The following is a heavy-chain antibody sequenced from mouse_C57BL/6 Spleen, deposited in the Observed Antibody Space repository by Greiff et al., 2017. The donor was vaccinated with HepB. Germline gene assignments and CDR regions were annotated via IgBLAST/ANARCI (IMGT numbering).Heavy chain of an antibody. CDR3: ARYCSNYDAMDY. CDR1: GYTFTDYN. CDR2: INPNNGGT. V-gene: IGHV1-18*01. Sequence: EVQLQQSGPELVKPGASVKIPCKASGYTFTDYNMDWVKQSHGKSLEWIGDINPNNGGTIYNQKFKGKATLTVDKSSSTAYMELRSLTSEDTAVYYCARYCSNYDAMDYCGQGTSVTVSS. J-gene: IGHJ4*01. D-gene: IGHD6-1*01.